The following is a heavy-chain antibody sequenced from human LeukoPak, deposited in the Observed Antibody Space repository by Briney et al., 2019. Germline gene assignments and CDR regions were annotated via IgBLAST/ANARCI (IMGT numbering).Heavy chain of an antibody. CDR1: GFTFSVYW. CDR3: ARDRGWNTFDY. D-gene: IGHD1/OR15-1a*01. Sequence: GGSLRLSCAASGFTFSVYWMAWVRQAPGKGLEWVANIKEAGTVKHYVDSVKGRLTISRDNAKESLFLQMNSLRAEDTAVYYCARDRGWNTFDYWGQGTLVTVS. J-gene: IGHJ4*02. CDR2: IKEAGTVK. V-gene: IGHV3-7*01.